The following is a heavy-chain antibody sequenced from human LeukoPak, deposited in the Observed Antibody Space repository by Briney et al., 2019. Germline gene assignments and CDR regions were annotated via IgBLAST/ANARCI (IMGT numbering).Heavy chain of an antibody. CDR3: ARDSSSSWYYYMDV. CDR2: IYYSGST. V-gene: IGHV4-39*07. D-gene: IGHD6-13*01. Sequence: SETLSLTCTVSGGSISSSSYYWGWIRQPPGKGLEWIGSIYYSGSTYYNPSLKSRVTISVDTSKNQFSLKLSSVTAADTAVYYCARDSSSSWYYYMDVWGKGTTVTVSS. J-gene: IGHJ6*03. CDR1: GGSISSSSYY.